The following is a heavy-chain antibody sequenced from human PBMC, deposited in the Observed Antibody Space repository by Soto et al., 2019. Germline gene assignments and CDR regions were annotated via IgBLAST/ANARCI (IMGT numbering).Heavy chain of an antibody. Sequence: GGSRRLSCAASGFTFTNAWMSWVRQVPGKGLEWVGRIKSKTDGGTTDDAAPVKGRFTSSRDDSKNTLYLQMNSLKTEDTAVYYCTTVKTMYDSRGYYYLRYFDYWGQGTLVTVSS. V-gene: IGHV3-15*01. CDR3: TTVKTMYDSRGYYYLRYFDY. CDR1: GFTFTNAW. D-gene: IGHD3-22*01. J-gene: IGHJ4*02. CDR2: IKSKTDGGTT.